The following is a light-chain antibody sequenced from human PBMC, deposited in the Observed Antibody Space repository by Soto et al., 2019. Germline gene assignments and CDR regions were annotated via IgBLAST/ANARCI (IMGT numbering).Light chain of an antibody. CDR1: SGHSTYI. CDR2: LQQSGTY. Sequence: QLVLTQSSSASASLGSSVKLTCTLSSGHSTYIVAWHQQQPGKAPRYLMQLQQSGTYTKGSGVPDRFSGSSSGADRSLTISNLQSEDEADYYCETWDNNTRVVFGGGTKLTVL. V-gene: IGLV4-60*03. CDR3: ETWDNNTRVV. J-gene: IGLJ2*01.